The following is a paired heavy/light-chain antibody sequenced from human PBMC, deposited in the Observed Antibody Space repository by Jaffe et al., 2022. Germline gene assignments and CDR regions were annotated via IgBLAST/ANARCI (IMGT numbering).Light chain of an antibody. CDR3: QQYNNWPPGVT. J-gene: IGKJ4*01. V-gene: IGKV3-15*01. CDR2: GAS. Sequence: EIVMTQSPATLSVSPGERATLSCRASQSVSSNLAWYQQKPGQAPRLLIYGASTRATGIPARFSGSGSGTEFTLTISSLQSEDFAVYYCQQYNNWPPGVTFGGGTKVEIK. CDR1: QSVSSN.
Heavy chain of an antibody. V-gene: IGHV3-23*01. CDR2: ISGSGGST. CDR3: ARQPYCTGGVCYTVKLFFDY. Sequence: EVQLLESGGGLVQPGGSLRLSCAASGFTFSSYAMSWVRQAPGKGLEWVSAISGSGGSTYYADSVKGRFTISRDNSKNTLYLQMNSLRAEDTAVYYCARQPYCTGGVCYTVKLFFDYWGQGTLVTVSS. J-gene: IGHJ4*02. CDR1: GFTFSSYA. D-gene: IGHD2-8*02.